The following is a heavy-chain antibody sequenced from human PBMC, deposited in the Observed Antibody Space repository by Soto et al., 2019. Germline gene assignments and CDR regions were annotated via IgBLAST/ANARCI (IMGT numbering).Heavy chain of an antibody. CDR3: ARDRSNSPDYFDF. CDR1: GGSIDNYEYY. J-gene: IGHJ4*02. Sequence: QVQLQESGPGLVKPSQTLSLTCTVSGGSIDNYEYYWTWIRQPPGKGLEWVGYIYHSGRTNYNPSLNSRLTISLDTSKNQFSLRLTSVSAADTAMYYCARDRSNSPDYFDFWGQGTLVTVSS. V-gene: IGHV4-30-4*01. D-gene: IGHD6-6*01. CDR2: IYHSGRT.